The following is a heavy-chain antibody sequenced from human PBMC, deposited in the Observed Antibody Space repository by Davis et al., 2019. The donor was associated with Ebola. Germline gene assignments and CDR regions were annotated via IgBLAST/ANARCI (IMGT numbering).Heavy chain of an antibody. CDR1: GFTFSSYG. J-gene: IGHJ4*02. CDR3: ARGIDDYGDLASD. V-gene: IGHV3-33*08. CDR2: IWYDGSNK. Sequence: PGGSLRLSCAASGFTFSSYGMHWVRQAPGKGLEWVAVIWYDGSNKYYADSVKGRFTISRDNSKNTLYLQMNSLRAEDTAVYYCARGIDDYGDLASDWGQGTLVTVSS. D-gene: IGHD4-17*01.